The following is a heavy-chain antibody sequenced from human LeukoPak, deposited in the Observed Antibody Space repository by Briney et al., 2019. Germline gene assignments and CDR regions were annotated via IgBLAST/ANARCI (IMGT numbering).Heavy chain of an antibody. V-gene: IGHV3-21*06. CDR2: IDSSGGYI. CDR3: LRGDRRDY. J-gene: IGHJ4*02. CDR1: GFTFSSYE. Sequence: PGGSLRLSCAASGFTFSSYEMYWARQAPGKGLEWVSSIDSSGGYIFYADSVKGRFIISRDNAKNSRYLQMNTLRDQDTAVYYCLRGDRRDYWGQGTLGTVSS.